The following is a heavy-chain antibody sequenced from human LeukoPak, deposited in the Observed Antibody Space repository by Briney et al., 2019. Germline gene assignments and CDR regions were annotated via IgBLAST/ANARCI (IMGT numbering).Heavy chain of an antibody. CDR3: ARDNNYYDSTPFDY. CDR2: ISGSGGST. V-gene: IGHV3-23*01. CDR1: GFTFSSYA. Sequence: GGSLRLSCAASGFTFSSYAMSWVRQAPGKGLEWVSAISGSGGSTYYADSVKGRFTISRDNAKNSLYLQMNSLRDEDTAVYYCARDNNYYDSTPFDYWGQGTLVTVSS. D-gene: IGHD3-22*01. J-gene: IGHJ4*02.